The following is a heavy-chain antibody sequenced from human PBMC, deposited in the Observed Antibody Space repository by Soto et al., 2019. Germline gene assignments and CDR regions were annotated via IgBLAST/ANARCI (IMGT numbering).Heavy chain of an antibody. J-gene: IGHJ4*02. Sequence: SETLSLTCSVSGGSISSSNWWSWVRQPPGKGLEWIGEIYHSGSTNYNPSLKSRVTISVDKSKNQFSLKLSSVTAADTAVYYWARDDSGFSGSHYIDYFNYWGQGALVTVSS. CDR3: ARDDSGFSGSHYIDYFNY. D-gene: IGHD1-26*01. V-gene: IGHV4-4*02. CDR2: IYHSGST. CDR1: GGSISSSNW.